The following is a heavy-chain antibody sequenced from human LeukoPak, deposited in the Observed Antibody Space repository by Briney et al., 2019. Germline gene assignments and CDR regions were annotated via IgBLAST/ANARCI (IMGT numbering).Heavy chain of an antibody. V-gene: IGHV1-69*06. J-gene: IGHJ4*02. D-gene: IGHD3-16*01. CDR2: IIPIFGTA. CDR1: GGTFSNYA. CDR3: ARDNDSTDPPHFDY. Sequence: SVKVSCKASGGTFSNYAISWVRQAPGQGLEWMGGIIPIFGTANYAQKFRGRVTITADKSTRTAYMELSSLRSEDTAVYYCARDNDSTDPPHFDYWGQGTLVTVSS.